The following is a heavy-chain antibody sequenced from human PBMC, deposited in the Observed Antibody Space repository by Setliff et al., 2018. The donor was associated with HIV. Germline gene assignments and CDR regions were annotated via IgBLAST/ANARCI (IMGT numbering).Heavy chain of an antibody. Sequence: SETLSLTCTVSGGSISNYYWSWIRQPPGKGLEWIGYIYPIGSPDFPSGNTVYNPSFRSRVTLSLDTSKSQFSLKLTSVTAADAAVYYCTGDYNSGSNRFDSWGQGTPVTVSS. CDR1: GGSISNYY. CDR3: TGDYNSGSNRFDS. J-gene: IGHJ4*02. V-gene: IGHV4-4*08. CDR2: IYPIGSPDFPSGNT. D-gene: IGHD3-10*01.